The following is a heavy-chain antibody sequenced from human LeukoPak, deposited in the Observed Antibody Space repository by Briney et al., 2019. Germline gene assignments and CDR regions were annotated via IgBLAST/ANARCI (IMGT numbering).Heavy chain of an antibody. CDR3: ARDSTVGAPYYFDY. CDR1: GYTFTGCF. D-gene: IGHD1-26*01. J-gene: IGHJ4*02. CDR2: IDPNSDNI. V-gene: IGHV1-2*02. Sequence: ASVKVSCKASGYTFTGCFIHYVRQAPGQGLEWMGWIDPNSDNIRYSETFKDRVTMARDTSTNTAYMELRSLRSDDTAVYYCARDSTVGAPYYFDYWGQGTLVTVSS.